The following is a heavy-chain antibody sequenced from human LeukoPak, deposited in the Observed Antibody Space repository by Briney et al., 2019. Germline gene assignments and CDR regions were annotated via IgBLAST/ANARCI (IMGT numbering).Heavy chain of an antibody. Sequence: PGGSLRLSCAASGFTFNDYAMHWVRQAPGKGLEWVSLISGDGGTAFYADSVQGRFTISRDFSKNTLYLQMDNLGADDTAVYFCAKDPSPDSGGYYYWHSWGQGTLVTVSS. CDR3: AKDPSPDSGGYYYWHS. V-gene: IGHV3-43*02. J-gene: IGHJ4*02. CDR1: GFTFNDYA. D-gene: IGHD3-22*01. CDR2: ISGDGGTA.